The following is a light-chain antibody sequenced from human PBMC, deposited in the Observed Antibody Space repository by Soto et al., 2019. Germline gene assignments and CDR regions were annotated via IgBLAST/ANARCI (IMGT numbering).Light chain of an antibody. CDR2: EAS. CDR1: QSVSNY. CDR3: QQRSNWPLT. V-gene: IGKV3-11*01. Sequence: EIVLTQSPATLSMSPGERATLYFRASQSVSNYLALYQQKPGQAPRLLIYEASNRASGIPARFSGRGSGTDFTLTISSLEPEDFAVYYCQQRSNWPLTFGGGTKVDIK. J-gene: IGKJ4*01.